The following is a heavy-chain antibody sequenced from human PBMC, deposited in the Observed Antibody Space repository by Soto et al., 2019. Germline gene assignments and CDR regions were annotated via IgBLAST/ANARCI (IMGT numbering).Heavy chain of an antibody. Sequence: SETLSLTCTVSGGSISSYYWSWIRQPPGKGLEWIGYIYYSGSTNYNPSLKSRVTIPVDTSKNQFSLKLSSVTAADTAVYYCAIEIPILLWFGESNISSGFDPWGQGTLVTVSS. J-gene: IGHJ5*02. CDR3: AIEIPILLWFGESNISSGFDP. CDR2: IYYSGST. D-gene: IGHD3-10*01. CDR1: GGSISSYY. V-gene: IGHV4-59*01.